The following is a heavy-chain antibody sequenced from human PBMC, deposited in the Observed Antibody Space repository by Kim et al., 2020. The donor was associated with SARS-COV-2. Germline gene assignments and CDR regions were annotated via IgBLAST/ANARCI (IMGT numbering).Heavy chain of an antibody. CDR2: IDWDGDK. Sequence: SGPTLVNPTQTLTLTCTFSGFSLNTTGMCVNWIRQPPGKALEWLARIDWDGDKYYSTSLRTRLTISKDTSKNQVILTVTNMDPADTGTYYCARESTDRYGMDVWGRGTTVTVSS. J-gene: IGHJ6*02. V-gene: IGHV2-70*11. CDR1: GFSLNTTGMC. CDR3: ARESTDRYGMDV.